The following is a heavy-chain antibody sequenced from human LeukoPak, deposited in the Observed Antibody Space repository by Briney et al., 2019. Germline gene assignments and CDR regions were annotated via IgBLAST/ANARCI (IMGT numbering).Heavy chain of an antibody. CDR3: ARDPHHDEYGDKGFDY. D-gene: IGHD4-17*01. V-gene: IGHV4-39*07. CDR2: MYHSGIT. J-gene: IGHJ4*02. Sequence: SETLSLTCTVSGGSISSSSYYWGWIRQPPGKGLEWIGSMYHSGITYNNPSLKSRVTISLDTSKNQFSLNLSSVTAADTAVYYCARDPHHDEYGDKGFDYWGQGTLVTVSS. CDR1: GGSISSSSYY.